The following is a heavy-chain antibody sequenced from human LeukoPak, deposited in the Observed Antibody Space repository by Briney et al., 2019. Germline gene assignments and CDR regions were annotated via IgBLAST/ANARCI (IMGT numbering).Heavy chain of an antibody. J-gene: IGHJ4*02. D-gene: IGHD4-11*01. CDR1: GFTFSSYE. CDR2: ISSSGSTI. CDR3: APDYSDYAPVD. V-gene: IGHV3-48*03. Sequence: GGSLRLSCAASGFTFSSYEMNWVRQAPGRGLEWVSYISSSGSTIYYADSVKGRFTISRDNAKNSLYLQMNSLRAEDTAVYYCAPDYSDYAPVDWGQGTLVTVSS.